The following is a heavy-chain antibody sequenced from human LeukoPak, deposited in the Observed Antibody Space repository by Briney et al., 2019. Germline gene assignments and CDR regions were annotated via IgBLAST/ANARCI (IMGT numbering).Heavy chain of an antibody. CDR1: GFTFTSSA. CDR2: IVVGSGNT. V-gene: IGHV1-58*02. D-gene: IGHD2-15*01. CDR3: AADSCSGGSCYERKYDY. J-gene: IGHJ4*02. Sequence: SVKVSCKASGFTFTSSAMQWVRQARGQRLEWIGWIVVGSGNTNCAQKFQERVTITRDMSTSTAYMELSSLRSEDTAVYYCAADSCSGGSCYERKYDYWGQGTLVTVSS.